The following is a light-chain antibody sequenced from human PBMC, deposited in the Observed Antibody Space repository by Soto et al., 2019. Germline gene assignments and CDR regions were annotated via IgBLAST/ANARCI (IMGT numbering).Light chain of an antibody. CDR3: CSYAGSYTNWV. CDR1: SSDVGGYNY. V-gene: IGLV2-11*01. J-gene: IGLJ3*02. Sequence: QSVLTQPRSVSGSPGQSVTISCTGTSSDVGGYNYVSWYQQHPGKAPKVMIYDVSKRPSGVPDRFSGSKSGNTASLTISGLQAEDEADYYCCSYAGSYTNWVFGGGTKVTVL. CDR2: DVS.